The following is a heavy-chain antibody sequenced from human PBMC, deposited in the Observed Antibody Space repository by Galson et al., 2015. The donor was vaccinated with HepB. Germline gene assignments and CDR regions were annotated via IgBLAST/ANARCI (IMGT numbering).Heavy chain of an antibody. CDR1: GFTFSSYA. V-gene: IGHV3-30-3*01. CDR2: ISYDGSNK. Sequence: SLRLSCAASGFTFSSYAMHWVRQAPGKGLEWVAVISYDGSNKYYADSVKGRFTISRDNSKNTLYLQMNSLRAEDTAVYYCARDKEQQLVLGWFDPWGQGTLVTVSS. D-gene: IGHD6-13*01. J-gene: IGHJ5*02. CDR3: ARDKEQQLVLGWFDP.